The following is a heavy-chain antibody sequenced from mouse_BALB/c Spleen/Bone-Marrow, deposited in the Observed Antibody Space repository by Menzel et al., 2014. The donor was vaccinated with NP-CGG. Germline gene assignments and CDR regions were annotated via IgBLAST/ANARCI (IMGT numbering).Heavy chain of an antibody. Sequence: EVKLVESGGGLVKPGGSLKLSCAASGFTFSSYAMSWVRQIPEKRLEWVATISSGGNYTYYPDSVKGRFTISRDNAENTLYLQMSSLRSEDTAMYYCARYYGSSYDYWGQGTTLTVSS. J-gene: IGHJ2*01. CDR2: ISSGGNYT. CDR3: ARYYGSSYDY. D-gene: IGHD1-1*01. V-gene: IGHV5-9-3*01. CDR1: GFTFSSYA.